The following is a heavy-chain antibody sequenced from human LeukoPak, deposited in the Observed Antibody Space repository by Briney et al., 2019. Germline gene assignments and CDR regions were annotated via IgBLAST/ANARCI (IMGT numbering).Heavy chain of an antibody. J-gene: IGHJ5*02. CDR3: ARDSSGPLNWFDP. CDR2: IHPNSGGT. CDR1: AYTFTDYY. V-gene: IGHV1-2*02. D-gene: IGHD6-25*01. Sequence: ASVKVSCKASAYTFTDYYIHWVRQAPGQGLEWMGSIHPNSGGTNYAQKFQGRVTMTRDTSISTAYMELSRLSSDDTAVFYCARDSSGPLNWFDPWGQGTLVTVSS.